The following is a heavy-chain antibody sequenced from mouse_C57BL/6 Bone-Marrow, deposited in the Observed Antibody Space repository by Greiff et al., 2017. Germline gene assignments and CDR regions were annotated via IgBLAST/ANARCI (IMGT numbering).Heavy chain of an antibody. D-gene: IGHD1-1*01. J-gene: IGHJ2*01. V-gene: IGHV5-17*01. CDR3: ARNYYGSSRDY. CDR1: GFTFSDYG. CDR2: ISSGSSTS. Sequence: EVKLVESGGGLVKPGGSLKLSCAASGFTFSDYGMHWVRQAPEKGLEWVAYISSGSSTSYYADTVKGRFTISRDNAKNTLFLQVTSLRSEDTAMYYCARNYYGSSRDYWGQGTTLTVSS.